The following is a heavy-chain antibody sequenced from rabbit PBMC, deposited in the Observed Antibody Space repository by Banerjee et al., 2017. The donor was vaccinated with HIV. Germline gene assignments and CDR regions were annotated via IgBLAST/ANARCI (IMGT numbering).Heavy chain of an antibody. V-gene: IGHV1S45*01. D-gene: IGHD3-1*01. CDR1: GFSFTTYS. Sequence: QQQLEESGGGLVQPGGSLTLTCTASGFSFTTYSMCWVRQAPGKGLEWIGCIYAASGSAYYASWAKGRFTVSKTSSTTVTLQMTSLTAADTATYFCARAGWSFDLWGPGTLVTVS. CDR3: ARAGWSFDL. CDR2: IYAASGSA. J-gene: IGHJ4*01.